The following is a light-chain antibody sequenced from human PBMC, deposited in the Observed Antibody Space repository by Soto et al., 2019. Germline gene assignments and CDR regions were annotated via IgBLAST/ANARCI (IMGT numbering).Light chain of an antibody. CDR1: QSVSSN. CDR3: QQYNNWPIT. V-gene: IGKV3-15*01. Sequence: EIVLTQSPATLSVSPGESATLSCRASQSVSSNLAWYQQKPGQAPRLLIYGASTRATGVPARFSGSGSGTEFTLTISSLQSGDFAVYYCQQYNNWPITFGQGARLEIK. J-gene: IGKJ5*01. CDR2: GAS.